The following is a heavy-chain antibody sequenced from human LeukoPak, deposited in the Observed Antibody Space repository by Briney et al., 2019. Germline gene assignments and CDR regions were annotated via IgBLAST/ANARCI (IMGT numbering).Heavy chain of an antibody. CDR3: AREGPRGNSQFDY. CDR2: IWYDGSNK. CDR1: GFTFSNYG. Sequence: GRSLRLSCAASGFTFSNYGMHWVRQAPGKGLEWVALIWYDGSNKYYTDSVKGRLTISRDNSKDTPFLQMNSLRAEDTAVYYCAREGPRGNSQFDYWGQGTLVTVSS. D-gene: IGHD2/OR15-2a*01. J-gene: IGHJ4*02. V-gene: IGHV3-33*01.